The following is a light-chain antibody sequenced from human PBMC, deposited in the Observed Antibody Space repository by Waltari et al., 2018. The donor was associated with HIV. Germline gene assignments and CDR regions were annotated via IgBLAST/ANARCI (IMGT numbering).Light chain of an antibody. V-gene: IGLV2-14*01. CDR1: SGDVGGYNF. CDR3: SSYTSTSTGV. Sequence: QSALTQPASVSGSPGQSLTSSCTRSSGDVGGYNFVSWYQQHPGKAPKFMIYEVSNRPSGVSKRFSGSKSGNTASLTISGLQAEDEADYYCSSYTSTSTGVFGTGTKVTVL. CDR2: EVS. J-gene: IGLJ1*01.